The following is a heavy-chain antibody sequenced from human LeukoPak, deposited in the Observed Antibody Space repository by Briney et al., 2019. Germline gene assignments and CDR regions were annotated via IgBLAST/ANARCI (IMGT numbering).Heavy chain of an antibody. D-gene: IGHD2-2*01. CDR1: GYTFTVYY. V-gene: IGHV1-2*06. CDR2: ISPNSGGT. J-gene: IGHJ3*02. CDR3: ARASRYCSSTSCSTGAFDI. Sequence: ASVKVSCKASGYTFTVYYMHWVRQAPGQGLAWMGRISPNSGGTNYAEKFQGRVTMTRDTSISTAYMQLSRLRSDETAVYYCARASRYCSSTSCSTGAFDIWGQGTMVTVSS.